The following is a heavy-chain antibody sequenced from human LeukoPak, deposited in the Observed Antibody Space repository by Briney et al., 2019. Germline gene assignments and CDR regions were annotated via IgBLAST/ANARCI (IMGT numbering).Heavy chain of an antibody. J-gene: IGHJ4*02. Sequence: GGSLRLSCAASGFTFSSYWMYWVRQAPGKGLVWVSRINSDGSSTSHADSVKGRFTISRDNAKNTLYLQMNSLRAEDTAVYHCARECGYSHAFDYWGQGTLVTVSS. D-gene: IGHD3-22*01. CDR2: INSDGSST. CDR3: ARECGYSHAFDY. V-gene: IGHV3-74*01. CDR1: GFTFSSYW.